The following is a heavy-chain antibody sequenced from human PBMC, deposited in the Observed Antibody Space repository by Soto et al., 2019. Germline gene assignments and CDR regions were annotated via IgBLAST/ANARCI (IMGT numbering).Heavy chain of an antibody. J-gene: IGHJ5*02. D-gene: IGHD3-3*01. CDR3: ARGTVLRFLEWTNWFDP. Sequence: AETLSVTCTVSGGSISSSSYYWGWIRQPPGKGLEWIGSIYYSGSTYYNPSLKSRVTVSVDTSKNQFSLKLSSVTAADTAVYYCARGTVLRFLEWTNWFDPWGQGTLVTVSS. CDR1: GGSISSSSYY. V-gene: IGHV4-39*01. CDR2: IYYSGST.